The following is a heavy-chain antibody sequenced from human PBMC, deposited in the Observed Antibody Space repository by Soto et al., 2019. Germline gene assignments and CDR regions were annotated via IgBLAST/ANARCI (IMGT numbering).Heavy chain of an antibody. J-gene: IGHJ4*02. CDR1: GYTFTSYD. D-gene: IGHD3-10*01. CDR2: MNPNSGNT. Sequence: QVQLVQSGAEVKKPGDSVKVTCKASGYTFTSYDINWVRQATGQGLEWMGWMNPNSGNTGYAQKFQGRVTMTRNTSISTAYMELSSLRSEDTAVYNCARGEYYYGSGTFDYWGQGTLVTVSS. CDR3: ARGEYYYGSGTFDY. V-gene: IGHV1-8*01.